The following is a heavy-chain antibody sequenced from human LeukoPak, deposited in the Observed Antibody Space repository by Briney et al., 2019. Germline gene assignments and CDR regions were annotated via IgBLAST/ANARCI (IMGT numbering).Heavy chain of an antibody. J-gene: IGHJ3*02. CDR1: GFTFSTYG. D-gene: IGHD4-17*01. CDR2: TRYDGSDK. CDR3: ARDPTVTDAFDI. V-gene: IGHV3-30*02. Sequence: GGSLRLSCAASGFTFSTYGMHWVRQAPGKGLEWVAFTRYDGSDKYYADSVKGRFTISRDNAKNSLYLQMNSLRAEDTAVYYCARDPTVTDAFDIWGQGTMVTVSS.